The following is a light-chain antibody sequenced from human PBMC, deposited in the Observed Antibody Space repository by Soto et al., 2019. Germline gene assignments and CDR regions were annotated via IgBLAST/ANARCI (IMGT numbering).Light chain of an antibody. CDR3: QQYGSAPPIT. Sequence: VFKQFPLTLSSGPGDEGTFTDLKSQSVSSSYLAWYQQKPGQAPRLLIYGASIRATGIPDRFSGSGLGTDFTLTFSCLEPEDLAVYYCQQYGSAPPITFGVGTKVDIK. J-gene: IGKJ4*01. CDR1: QSVSSSY. V-gene: IGKV3-20*01. CDR2: GAS.